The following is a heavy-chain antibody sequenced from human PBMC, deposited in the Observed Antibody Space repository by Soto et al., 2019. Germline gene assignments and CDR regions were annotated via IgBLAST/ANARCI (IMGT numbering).Heavy chain of an antibody. V-gene: IGHV4-34*01. CDR2: INHSGST. Sequence: SETLSLTCAVYGGSFSGYYWSWIRQPPGKGLEWIGEINHSGSTNYNPSLKSRVTISVDTSKNQFSLKLSSVTAADTAVYYCARLKTGTTSGAFDIWGQGTMVTVSS. D-gene: IGHD1-1*01. CDR1: GGSFSGYY. J-gene: IGHJ3*02. CDR3: ARLKTGTTSGAFDI.